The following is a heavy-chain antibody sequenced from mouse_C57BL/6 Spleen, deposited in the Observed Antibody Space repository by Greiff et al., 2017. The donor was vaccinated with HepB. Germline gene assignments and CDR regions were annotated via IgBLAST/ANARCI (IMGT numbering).Heavy chain of an antibody. V-gene: IGHV14-4*01. CDR2: IDPENGDT. J-gene: IGHJ3*01. D-gene: IGHD3-3*01. CDR1: GFNIKDDY. CDR3: TTEGAD. Sequence: VQLKESGAELVRPGASVKLSCTASGFNIKDDYMHWVKQRPEQGLEWIGWIDPENGDTEYASKFQGKATITADTSSNTAYLQRSSLTSEDTAVYYCTTEGADWGQGTLVTVSA.